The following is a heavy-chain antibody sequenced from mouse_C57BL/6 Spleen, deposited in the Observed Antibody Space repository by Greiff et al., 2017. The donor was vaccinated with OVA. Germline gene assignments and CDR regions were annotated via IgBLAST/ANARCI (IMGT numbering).Heavy chain of an antibody. J-gene: IGHJ4*01. CDR3: ARGGMVTTGGYAMDY. CDR2: IYPGGGYT. Sequence: QVQLQQSGAELVRPGTSVKMSCKASGYTFTNYWIGWAKQRPGHGLEWIGDIYPGGGYTNYNEKFKGKATLTADKSSSTAYMQFSSLTSEGSAIYYCARGGMVTTGGYAMDYWGQGTSVTVSS. CDR1: GYTFTNYW. V-gene: IGHV1-63*01. D-gene: IGHD2-2*01.